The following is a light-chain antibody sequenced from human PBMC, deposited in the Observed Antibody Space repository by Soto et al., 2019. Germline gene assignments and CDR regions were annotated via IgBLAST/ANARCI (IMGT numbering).Light chain of an antibody. J-gene: IGKJ1*01. V-gene: IGKV3-15*01. Sequence: EIVMTQSPATLSVSPGERATLSCRASQSVSSSLAWYQQKPGQAPRLLIYGASTRATGIPARFSGSGSGAEFTLTICSLQSEDSAVYYCQQYNNWRKTFGQGTKV. CDR2: GAS. CDR3: QQYNNWRKT. CDR1: QSVSSS.